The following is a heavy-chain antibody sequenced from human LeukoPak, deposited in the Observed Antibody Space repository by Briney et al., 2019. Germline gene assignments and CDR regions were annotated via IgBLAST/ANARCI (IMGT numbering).Heavy chain of an antibody. CDR3: ARDHCSGGSCYFPLDY. CDR1: GGSISSYY. D-gene: IGHD2-15*01. V-gene: IGHV4-4*07. CDR2: IYTSGST. Sequence: TSETLSLTCTVSGGSISSYYWSWIRQPAGKGREWIGRIYTSGSTNYHPSLKSRVTMSVDTSKNQFSLKLSSVTAADTAVYYCARDHCSGGSCYFPLDYWGQGTLVTVSS. J-gene: IGHJ4*02.